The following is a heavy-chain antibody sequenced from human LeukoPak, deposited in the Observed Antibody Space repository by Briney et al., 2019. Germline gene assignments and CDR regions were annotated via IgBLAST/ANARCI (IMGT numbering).Heavy chain of an antibody. Sequence: GGSLRLSCAASGFTFSSYEMNWVRQAPGKGLEWVSYISSSGSTIYYADFVKRRFTIARDNAKNSLYLQMNSLRAEDTAVYYCARDPYYGDYVVWGQGTLVTVSS. J-gene: IGHJ4*02. D-gene: IGHD4-17*01. CDR1: GFTFSSYE. CDR2: ISSSGSTI. CDR3: ARDPYYGDYVV. V-gene: IGHV3-48*03.